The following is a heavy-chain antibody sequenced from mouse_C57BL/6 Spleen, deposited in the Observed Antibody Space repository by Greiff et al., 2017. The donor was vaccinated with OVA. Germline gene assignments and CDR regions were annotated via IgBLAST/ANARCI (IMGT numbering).Heavy chain of an antibody. V-gene: IGHV1-15*01. D-gene: IGHD1-1*01. CDR1: GYTFTDYE. CDR3: TIDYYGSSYSD. Sequence: QVQLKQSGAELVRPGASVTLSCKASGYTFTDYEMHWVKQTPVHGLEWIGAIDPETGGTAYNQKFKGKAILTADKSSSTAYMELRSLTSEDSAVYYCTIDYYGSSYSDWGQGTTLTVSS. CDR2: IDPETGGT. J-gene: IGHJ2*01.